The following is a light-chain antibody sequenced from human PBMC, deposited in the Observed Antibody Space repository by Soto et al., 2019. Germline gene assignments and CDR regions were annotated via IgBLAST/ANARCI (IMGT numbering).Light chain of an antibody. J-gene: IGKJ1*01. CDR2: AAS. CDR3: QKYNSAPWT. V-gene: IGKV1-27*01. CDR1: QGISNY. Sequence: DLQMTQSPVSLSASVGDRVTITCRASQGISNYLAWYQQKPGKVPKLLIYAASTLQSGVPSRFSGSGSGADFTLTISGLKPEDVATYYCQKYNSAPWTFGQGTKVEIK.